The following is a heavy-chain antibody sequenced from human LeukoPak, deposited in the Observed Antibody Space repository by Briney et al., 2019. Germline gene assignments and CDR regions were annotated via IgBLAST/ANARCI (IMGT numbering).Heavy chain of an antibody. CDR3: ANTDYSFDY. CDR1: GFTFSGSA. Sequence: GGFLRLSCAASGFTFSGSAMHWVRQASGKGLEWVGRIRSKANSYATAYAASVKGRFTISRDDSKNTAYLQMNSLKTEDTAVYYCANTDYSFDYWGQGTLVTVSS. J-gene: IGHJ4*02. D-gene: IGHD5-12*01. CDR2: IRSKANSYAT. V-gene: IGHV3-73*01.